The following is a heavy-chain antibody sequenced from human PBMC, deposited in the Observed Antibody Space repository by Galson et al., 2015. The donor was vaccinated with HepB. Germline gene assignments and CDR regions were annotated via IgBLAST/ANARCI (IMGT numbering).Heavy chain of an antibody. Sequence: SLRLSCAASGFTFSSYSMNWVRQAPGKGLEWVSYISSSSSTIYYADSVKGRFTISRDNAKNSLYLQMNSLRAEDTAVYYCARDLVLSVRGSFDYWGQGTLVTVSS. D-gene: IGHD3-10*01. V-gene: IGHV3-48*04. CDR1: GFTFSSYS. J-gene: IGHJ4*02. CDR2: ISSSSSTI. CDR3: ARDLVLSVRGSFDY.